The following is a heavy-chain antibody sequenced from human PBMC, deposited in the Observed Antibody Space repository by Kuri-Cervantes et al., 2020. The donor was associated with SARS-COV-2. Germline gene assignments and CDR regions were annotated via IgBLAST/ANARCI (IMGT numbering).Heavy chain of an antibody. D-gene: IGHD2-21*01. J-gene: IGHJ4*02. Sequence: ASVKVSCKAPETTFPNYDINWVRQATGQGLEWMGWINPNSGGTNYAQKFQGRVTMTRDTSTSTVYLELSSLTSEDTAIYYCYCAPKEGFDSWGQGTLVTVSS. V-gene: IGHV1-8*01. CDR2: INPNSGGT. CDR1: ETTFPNYD. CDR3: YCAPKEGFDS.